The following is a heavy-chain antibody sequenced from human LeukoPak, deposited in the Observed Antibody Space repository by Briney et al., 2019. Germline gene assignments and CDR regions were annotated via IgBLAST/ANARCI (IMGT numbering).Heavy chain of an antibody. D-gene: IGHD2/OR15-2a*01. V-gene: IGHV3-7*03. CDR3: ARRGSTDY. Sequence: GGSLRLSCAASGFSFSGYWMTWVRQAPGKGLEWVANIKEDGSEKYYADFVKGRFTISRDNAKNSLDLQMNSLRAEDTAVYYCARRGSTDYWRQGTLVTVSS. J-gene: IGHJ4*02. CDR2: IKEDGSEK. CDR1: GFSFSGYW.